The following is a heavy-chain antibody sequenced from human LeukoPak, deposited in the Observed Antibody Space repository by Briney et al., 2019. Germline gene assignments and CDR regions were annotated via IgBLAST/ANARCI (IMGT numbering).Heavy chain of an antibody. D-gene: IGHD3-10*01. V-gene: IGHV2-70*11. CDR2: IDWDDDE. CDR3: ARTTTGSGSLDY. J-gene: IGHJ4*02. CDR1: GFSLSTSGMC. Sequence: SGPALVKPTQTLTVTCTFSGFSLSTSGMCVSWIRQPPGKALEWLARIDWDDDEYYSTSLKTRLTISKDTSKNQVVLTMTNMDPVDTATYYCARTTTGSGSLDYWGQGTLVTVSS.